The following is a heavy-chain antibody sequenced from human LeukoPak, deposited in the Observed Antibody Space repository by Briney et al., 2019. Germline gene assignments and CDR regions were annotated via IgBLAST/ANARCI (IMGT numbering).Heavy chain of an antibody. J-gene: IGHJ5*01. CDR1: GYNFTTYG. V-gene: IGHV1-18*01. CDR2: ISTYNGNR. CDR3: ARERGRGFDS. Sequence: GASAKVSCKASGYNFTTYGINWVRQAPGQRPEWMGWISTYNGNRHSAQKFEDRVTMTTDTSTSTAYIEVRSLRSDDTAVYYCARERGRGFDSWGQGTLVTVSS. D-gene: IGHD3-16*01.